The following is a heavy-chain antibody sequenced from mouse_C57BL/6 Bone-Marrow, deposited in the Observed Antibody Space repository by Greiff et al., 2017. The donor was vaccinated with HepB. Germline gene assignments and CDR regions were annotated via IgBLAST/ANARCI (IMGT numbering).Heavy chain of an antibody. CDR3: ARHGGNYAYFDY. D-gene: IGHD2-1*01. CDR1: GFTFSDYY. V-gene: IGHV5-12*01. Sequence: EVQGVESGGGLVQPGGSLKLSCAASGFTFSDYYMYWVRQTPEKRLEWVAYISNGGGSTYYPDTVKGRFTISRDNAKNTLYLQMSRLKSEDTAMYYGARHGGNYAYFDYWGQGTTLTVSS. CDR2: ISNGGGST. J-gene: IGHJ2*01.